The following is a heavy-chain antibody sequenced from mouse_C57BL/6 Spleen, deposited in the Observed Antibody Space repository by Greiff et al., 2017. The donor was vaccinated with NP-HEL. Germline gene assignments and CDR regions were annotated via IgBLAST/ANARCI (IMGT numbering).Heavy chain of an antibody. CDR1: GFTFSDYY. J-gene: IGHJ4*01. CDR3: ARDGGYYPYAMDY. Sequence: EVQRVESEGGLVQPGSSMKLSCTASGFTFSDYYMAWVRQVPEKGLEWVANINYDGSSTYYLDSLKIRFIISRDNAKNILYLQMSSLKSEDTATYYCARDGGYYPYAMDYWGQGTSVTVSS. D-gene: IGHD2-3*01. V-gene: IGHV5-16*01. CDR2: INYDGSST.